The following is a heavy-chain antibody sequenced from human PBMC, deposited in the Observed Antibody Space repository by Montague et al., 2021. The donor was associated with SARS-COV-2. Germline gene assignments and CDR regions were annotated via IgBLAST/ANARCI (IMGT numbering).Heavy chain of an antibody. Sequence: SVKVSCKASGYTFTSYDTNWVRQATGQGLEWMGWMNPNSGNTGYAQKFQGRVTMTRNTSISTAYMELSSLRSEDTAVYYCARAQYYYDSSGYYPAYWGQGTLVTVSS. J-gene: IGHJ4*02. CDR1: GYTFTSYD. V-gene: IGHV1-8*01. CDR3: ARAQYYYDSSGYYPAY. D-gene: IGHD3-22*01. CDR2: MNPNSGNT.